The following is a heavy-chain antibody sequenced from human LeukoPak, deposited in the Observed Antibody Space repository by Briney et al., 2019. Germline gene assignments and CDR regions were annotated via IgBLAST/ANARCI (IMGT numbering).Heavy chain of an antibody. Sequence: SETLSLTCTVSGGSISSSSHYWGWIRQPPGKGLEWIGSIYYSGSTYYNPSLKSRVTISVDTSKNQFSPKLSSVTAADTAVYYCAIYDYGDYGLYDYWGQGTLVTVSS. CDR3: AIYDYGDYGLYDY. CDR2: IYYSGST. J-gene: IGHJ4*02. V-gene: IGHV4-39*01. CDR1: GGSISSSSHY. D-gene: IGHD4-17*01.